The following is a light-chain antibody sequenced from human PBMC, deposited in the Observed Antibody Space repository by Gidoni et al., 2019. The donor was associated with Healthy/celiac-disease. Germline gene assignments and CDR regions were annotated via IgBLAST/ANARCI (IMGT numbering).Light chain of an antibody. V-gene: IGLV2-23*01. CDR1: SSDVGSYNL. CDR3: CSYAGSSTRVV. CDR2: EGS. J-gene: IGLJ2*01. Sequence: QSALTQPASVSGSPGPSIPISCTGTSSDVGSYNLVSWYQQHPGKAPKLMIYEGSKRPSGVSNRFSGSKSGNTASLTISGLQAEDEADYYCCSYAGSSTRVVFGGGTKLTVL.